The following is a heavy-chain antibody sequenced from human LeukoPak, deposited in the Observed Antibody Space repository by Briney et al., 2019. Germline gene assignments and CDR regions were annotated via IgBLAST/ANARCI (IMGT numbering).Heavy chain of an antibody. V-gene: IGHV1-24*01. CDR3: ATDPLGGYYYRFDY. J-gene: IGHJ4*02. Sequence: ASVKVSCKASGYTFTSYGISWVRQAPGKGLEWMGGFDPEDGETIYAQKFQGRVTMTEDTSTDTAYMEVSSLRSEDTAVYYCATDPLGGYYYRFDYWGQGTLVTVSS. CDR1: GYTFTSYG. CDR2: FDPEDGET. D-gene: IGHD3-22*01.